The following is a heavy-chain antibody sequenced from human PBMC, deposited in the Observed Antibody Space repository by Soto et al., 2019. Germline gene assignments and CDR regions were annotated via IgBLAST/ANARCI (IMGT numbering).Heavy chain of an antibody. CDR3: ARGRYCLTGRCFPNWFDS. CDR2: IYKSATT. D-gene: IGHD2-15*01. J-gene: IGHJ5*01. Sequence: ASETLSLTCSVSGDSISSVDYFWAWIRQPPGQALEYIGYIYKSATTYYNPSFESRVAISLDTSKSQFSLNVTSVTAADTAVYFCARGRYCLTGRCFPNWFDSWGQGTQVTVSS. V-gene: IGHV4-30-4*01. CDR1: GDSISSVDYF.